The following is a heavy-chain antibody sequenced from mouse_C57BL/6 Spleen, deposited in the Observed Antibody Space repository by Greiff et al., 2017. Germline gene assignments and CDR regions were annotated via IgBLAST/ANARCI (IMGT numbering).Heavy chain of an antibody. CDR2: INPNNGGT. CDR3: ARGVGGAMDY. Sequence: VQLQQSGPELVKPGASVKISCKASGYTFTDYYMNWVKQSHGKSLEWIGDINPNNGGTSYNQKFKGKATLTVDKSSSTAYMELRSLTSEDSAVYWGARGVGGAMDYWGQGTSVTVSS. D-gene: IGHD1-1*02. J-gene: IGHJ4*01. V-gene: IGHV1-26*01. CDR1: GYTFTDYY.